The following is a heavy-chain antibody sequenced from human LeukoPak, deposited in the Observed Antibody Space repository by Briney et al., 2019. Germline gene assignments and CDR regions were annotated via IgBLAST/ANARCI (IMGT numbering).Heavy chain of an antibody. CDR2: ISGSGGST. CDR1: GFTFSSYA. J-gene: IGHJ4*02. CDR3: AKVTGNCSGGSCYVDY. V-gene: IGHV3-23*01. D-gene: IGHD2-15*01. Sequence: GGSLRLSCAAYGFTFSSYAMSWVRQGPGKGLEWGSAISGSGGSTYYADSGKGRFTISRDNSKNTLYLQLHSLRAEDTAVYYCAKVTGNCSGGSCYVDYWGQGTLVTVSS.